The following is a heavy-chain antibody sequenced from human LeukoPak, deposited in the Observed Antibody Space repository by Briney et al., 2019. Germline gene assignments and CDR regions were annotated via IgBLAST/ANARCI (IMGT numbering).Heavy chain of an antibody. CDR3: ARDSHGAAASDY. D-gene: IGHD6-13*01. CDR2: ISSSSSYT. Sequence: GGSLRLSCAASGFTFSSYSMNWVRQAPGKGLEWVSSISSSSSYTYYADSVKGRFTISRDNAKNSLYLQMNSLRAEDTAVYYCARDSHGAAASDYWGQGTLVTVSS. CDR1: GFTFSSYS. J-gene: IGHJ4*02. V-gene: IGHV3-21*01.